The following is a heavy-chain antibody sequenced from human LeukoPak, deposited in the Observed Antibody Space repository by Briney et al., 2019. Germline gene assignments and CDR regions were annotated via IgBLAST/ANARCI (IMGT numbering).Heavy chain of an antibody. CDR2: SRDKAHSYST. CDR1: GFTFSYHY. V-gene: IGHV3-72*01. J-gene: IGHJ4*02. CDR3: ARAPPIGATYSFDL. D-gene: IGHD4/OR15-4a*01. Sequence: PGGSLRLSCAASGFTFSYHYMDWVRQAPGKGLEWVGRSRDKAHSYSTEYAPSVSGRFTISSDDTKNLLHLQLNSLETEDTAIYYCARAPPIGATYSFDLWGQGTLVTVSS.